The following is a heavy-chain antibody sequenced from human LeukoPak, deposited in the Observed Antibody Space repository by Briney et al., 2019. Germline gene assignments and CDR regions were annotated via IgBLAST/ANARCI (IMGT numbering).Heavy chain of an antibody. CDR1: GYTFTGYY. CDR2: INPNSGGT. D-gene: IGHD5-12*01. J-gene: IGHJ3*02. CDR3: ARVSGKWLRRNDAFDI. V-gene: IGHV1-2*02. Sequence: ASVKVSCKASGYTFTGYYMHWVRQAPGQGLEWMGWINPNSGGTNYAQKFQGRVTMTRDTSISTAYMELSRLRSDDTAVYYCARVSGKWLRRNDAFDIWGQGTMVTVSS.